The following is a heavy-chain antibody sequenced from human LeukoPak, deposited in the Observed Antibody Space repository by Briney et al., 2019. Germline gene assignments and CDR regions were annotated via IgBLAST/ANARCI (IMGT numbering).Heavy chain of an antibody. CDR3: ARGPPYDSSGYYGAEYFQH. CDR2: IYYSGST. V-gene: IGHV4-31*03. Sequence: PSETLSLTCTVSGGSISSGGYYWSWIRQHPGKGLEWIGYIYYSGSTYYNPSLKSRVTISVDTSKNQFSLKLSSVTAADTAVYYCARGPPYDSSGYYGAEYFQHWGQGTLVTVSS. CDR1: GGSISSGGYY. J-gene: IGHJ1*01. D-gene: IGHD3-22*01.